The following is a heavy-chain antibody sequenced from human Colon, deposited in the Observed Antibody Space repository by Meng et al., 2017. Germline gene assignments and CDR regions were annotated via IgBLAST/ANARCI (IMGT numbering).Heavy chain of an antibody. D-gene: IGHD4-17*01. V-gene: IGHV4-31*03. CDR1: GGSIKSGGYH. CDR3: ARDTLYGTDY. J-gene: IGHJ4*02. CDR2: MSDRGTT. Sequence: QVHLHESGPGLVRPSADLSLACTVSGGSIKSGGYHWSWVRQHPGKGLDYIGFMSDRGTTDYNPSLRSRVSISEIGSSKNQFSLTLRSVTAADTATYFCARDTLYGTDYWGQGVLVTVSS.